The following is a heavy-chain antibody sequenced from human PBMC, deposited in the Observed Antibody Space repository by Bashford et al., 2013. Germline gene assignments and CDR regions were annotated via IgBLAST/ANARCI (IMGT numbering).Heavy chain of an antibody. V-gene: IGHV3-21*01. J-gene: IGHJ4*02. D-gene: IGHD1-26*01. CDR2: INSNTNYI. CDR3: ARHSGSYSGSPNDY. Sequence: VRQAPGKGLEWVSTINSNTNYIYYADSVKGRFTISRDNAKKSLYLQMNSVRAEDTAVYYCARHSGSYSGSPNDYWGQGTLVTVSS.